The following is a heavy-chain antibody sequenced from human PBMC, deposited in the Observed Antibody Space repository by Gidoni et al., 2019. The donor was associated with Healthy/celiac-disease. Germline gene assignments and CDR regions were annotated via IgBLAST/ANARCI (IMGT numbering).Heavy chain of an antibody. V-gene: IGHV4-34*01. Sequence: QVQLQQWGAGLLKPSETLSLTCAVYGGSFSGYYWSWIRQPPGKGLEWIGEINHSGSTNYNPSLKSRVTISVDTSKNQFSLKLSSVTAADTAVYYCAREGAAAGPGSSYYYYYMDVWGKGTTVTVSS. J-gene: IGHJ6*03. CDR1: GGSFSGYY. CDR2: INHSGST. D-gene: IGHD6-13*01. CDR3: AREGAAAGPGSSYYYYYMDV.